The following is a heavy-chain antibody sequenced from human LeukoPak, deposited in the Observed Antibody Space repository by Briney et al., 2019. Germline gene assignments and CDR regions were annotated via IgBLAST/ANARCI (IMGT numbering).Heavy chain of an antibody. Sequence: SVKVSXKASGGTFRSYAISWMRQAPGQGLEWMGGIIPIFGTANYAQKFQGRVTITADESTSTAYMELSSLRSEDTAVYYCARGGSSYYDFWSGYPKPSNWFDPWGQGTLVTVSS. CDR3: ARGGSSYYDFWSGYPKPSNWFDP. D-gene: IGHD3-3*01. J-gene: IGHJ5*02. CDR2: IIPIFGTA. V-gene: IGHV1-69*13. CDR1: GGTFRSYA.